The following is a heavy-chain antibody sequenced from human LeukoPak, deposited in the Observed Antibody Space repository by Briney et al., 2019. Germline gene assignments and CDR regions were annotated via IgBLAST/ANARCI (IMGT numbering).Heavy chain of an antibody. V-gene: IGHV3-53*01. Sequence: GGSLRLSCTASGFTFRDYSMSWVRQAPGKGLEWVSVIYSDGSTHYADSVKGRFTISRDNSRNTLSLQMDSLRAEDTAVYYCARSMSDNQSGWGQGTLVTVSS. J-gene: IGHJ4*02. CDR1: GFTFRDYS. CDR3: ARSMSDNQSG. CDR2: IYSDGST. D-gene: IGHD2/OR15-2a*01.